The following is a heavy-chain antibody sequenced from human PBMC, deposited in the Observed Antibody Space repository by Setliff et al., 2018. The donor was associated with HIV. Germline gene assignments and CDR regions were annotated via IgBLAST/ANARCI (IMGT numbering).Heavy chain of an antibody. CDR1: GDTFTKYG. J-gene: IGHJ5*02. CDR3: ARGDYRRFAH. CDR2: MNPNSGNT. Sequence: ASVKVSCKASGDTFTKYGISWVRQVTGQGLEWMGWMNPNSGNTGYAQKFQGRVTITRNTSISTAYMELSSLRSEDTAVYYCARGDYRRFAHWGQGTLVTVSS. D-gene: IGHD4-4*01. V-gene: IGHV1-8*03.